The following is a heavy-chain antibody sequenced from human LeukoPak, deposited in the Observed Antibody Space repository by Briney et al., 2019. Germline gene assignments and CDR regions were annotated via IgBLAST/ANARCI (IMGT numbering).Heavy chain of an antibody. Sequence: GGSLRLSCAASGFTFSSYGMHWVRQAPGKGLEWVAVIWYDGSNKYYADSVKGRFTISRDNSKNTLYLQMNSLRAEDTAVYYCARDHRLGAFDIWGQGTMVTVSP. J-gene: IGHJ3*02. CDR3: ARDHRLGAFDI. D-gene: IGHD6-19*01. CDR1: GFTFSSYG. V-gene: IGHV3-33*01. CDR2: IWYDGSNK.